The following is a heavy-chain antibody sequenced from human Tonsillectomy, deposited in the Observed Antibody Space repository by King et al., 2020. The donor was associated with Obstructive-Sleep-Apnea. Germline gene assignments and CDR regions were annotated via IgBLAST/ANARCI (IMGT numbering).Heavy chain of an antibody. CDR2: IGSSAGSTYST. D-gene: IGHD6-13*01. V-gene: IGHV3-23*04. CDR3: ARGIAAAGDY. Sequence: VQLVESGGGLVQPGGSLRVSCAASGFTFSNYAMIWVRQAPGKGLEWVSGIGSSAGSTYSTYYADSVKGRFTISRDNSKNTLYLQMNSLRAEDTAIYYCARGIAAAGDYWCQGTLVTVSS. CDR1: GFTFSNYA. J-gene: IGHJ4*02.